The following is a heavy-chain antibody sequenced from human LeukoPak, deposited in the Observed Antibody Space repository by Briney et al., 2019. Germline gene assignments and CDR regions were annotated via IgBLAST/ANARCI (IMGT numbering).Heavy chain of an antibody. CDR1: GGSFSGYY. Sequence: SETLSLTCAVYGGSFSGYYWSWIRQPPGKGLEWIGEINHSGSTNYNPSLKSRVTISVDTSKNQFSLKLSSVTAADTAVYYCARGRYGGSYWSGYFQHWGQGTLVTVSS. V-gene: IGHV4-34*01. CDR3: ARGRYGGSYWSGYFQH. D-gene: IGHD1-26*01. J-gene: IGHJ1*01. CDR2: INHSGST.